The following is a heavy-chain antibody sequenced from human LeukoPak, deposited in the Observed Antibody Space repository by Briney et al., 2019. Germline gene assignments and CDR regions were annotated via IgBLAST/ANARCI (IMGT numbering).Heavy chain of an antibody. CDR3: ARPGGYCSSTSCSGAFDI. CDR1: GYSFTNNYW. V-gene: IGHV5-51*01. D-gene: IGHD2-2*01. CDR2: IYPGDSDT. J-gene: IGHJ3*02. Sequence: GESLKISCKGSGYSFTNNYWIVWVRQMPGKGLECMGIIYPGDSDTRYGPSFQGQVTISVDKSISTAYLQWSSLKASDTAMYYCARPGGYCSSTSCSGAFDIWGQGTMVTVSS.